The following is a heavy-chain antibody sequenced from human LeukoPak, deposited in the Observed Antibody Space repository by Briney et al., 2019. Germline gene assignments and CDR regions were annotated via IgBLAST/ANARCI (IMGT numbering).Heavy chain of an antibody. Sequence: PSETLSLTCSVSSGSISGYYWNWIRQPPGKGLEWIGQIFYSGSTTYNPSLKSPVTISVDTSKNQFSLKVRSVTAADTAVYYCARGSPLMAGIYNFDYWGQGRLVTVSP. CDR3: ARGSPLMAGIYNFDY. V-gene: IGHV4-59*01. CDR1: SGSISGYY. CDR2: IFYSGST. D-gene: IGHD6-19*01. J-gene: IGHJ4*02.